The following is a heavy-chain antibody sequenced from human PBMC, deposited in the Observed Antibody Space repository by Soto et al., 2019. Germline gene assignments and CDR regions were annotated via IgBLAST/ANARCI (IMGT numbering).Heavy chain of an antibody. V-gene: IGHV1-3*01. CDR2: INAGNGNT. Sequence: ASVKVSCKAAGYTFTSYAMHWVRQAPGQRLEWMGWINAGNGNTKYSQKFQGRVTITRDTSASTAYMELSSLRSEDTAVYYCARSIVVVTALDYWGQGTLVPSPQ. D-gene: IGHD2-21*02. J-gene: IGHJ4*02. CDR1: GYTFTSYA. CDR3: ARSIVVVTALDY.